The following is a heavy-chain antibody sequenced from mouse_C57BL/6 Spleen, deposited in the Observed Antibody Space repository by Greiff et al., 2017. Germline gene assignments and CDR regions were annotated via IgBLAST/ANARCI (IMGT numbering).Heavy chain of an antibody. Sequence: QVQLQQSGAELVKPGASVKLSCKASGYTFTEYTIHWVKQRSGQGLEWIGWFYPGRGSIKYNEKFKDKATLTADKSSSTVYMELSRLTSEDSAVYFCARHEADYYGSSYKGYYAMDYWGQGTSVTVSS. CDR2: FYPGRGSI. CDR3: ARHEADYYGSSYKGYYAMDY. CDR1: GYTFTEYT. J-gene: IGHJ4*01. V-gene: IGHV1-62-2*01. D-gene: IGHD1-1*01.